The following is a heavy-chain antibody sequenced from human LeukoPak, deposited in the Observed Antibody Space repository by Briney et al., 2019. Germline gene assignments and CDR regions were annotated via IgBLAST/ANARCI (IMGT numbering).Heavy chain of an antibody. J-gene: IGHJ4*02. CDR3: ASRQRFGELFNY. D-gene: IGHD3-10*01. CDR2: IYHSGST. CDR1: GYSISSGYY. Sequence: SETLSLTCTVAGYSISSGYYWGWVRQPPGKGLEWIGEIYHSGSTNYNPSLKSQVTISVDKSKNQFSLKLSSVTAADTAVYYCASRQRFGELFNYWGQGTLVTVSS. V-gene: IGHV4-38-2*02.